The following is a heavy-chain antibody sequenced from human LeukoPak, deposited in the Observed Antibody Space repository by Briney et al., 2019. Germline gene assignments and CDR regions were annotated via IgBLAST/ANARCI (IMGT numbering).Heavy chain of an antibody. CDR2: IRFDATNK. Sequence: GGSLRLSCAASGFIFSGPSMHWVRQAPGKGLEWVCFIRFDATNKYYADSVKGRFTISRDNSQNTLYVQMNSLRAEDTAVYYCAKDQGYSSAWYSRDGFDMWGQGTMVTVSS. CDR1: GFIFSGPS. J-gene: IGHJ3*02. D-gene: IGHD6-19*01. V-gene: IGHV3-30*02. CDR3: AKDQGYSSAWYSRDGFDM.